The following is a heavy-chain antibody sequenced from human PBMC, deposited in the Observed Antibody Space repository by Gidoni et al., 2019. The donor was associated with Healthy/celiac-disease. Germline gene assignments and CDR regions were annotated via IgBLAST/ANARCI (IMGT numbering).Heavy chain of an antibody. Sequence: EVQLVESVGGLVQPGRSLILSCAASGFTFDDSAMHWVRQAPGKGLEWGSGISWNSGSIGYADAVKGRFTIARDNAKNYLYLQMNSLRAEDTALYYCAKERRSSSGWGYYFDYWGQGTLVTVSS. CDR2: ISWNSGSI. V-gene: IGHV3-9*01. CDR3: AKERRSSSGWGYYFDY. D-gene: IGHD6-19*01. CDR1: GFTFDDSA. J-gene: IGHJ4*02.